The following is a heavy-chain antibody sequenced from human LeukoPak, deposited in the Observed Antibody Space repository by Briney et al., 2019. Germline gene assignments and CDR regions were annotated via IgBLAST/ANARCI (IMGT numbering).Heavy chain of an antibody. CDR1: GFTFSSYW. Sequence: GGSLRLSCAASGFTFSSYWMSWVRQAPGKGLEWVANIKQDGSEKYYADSVKGRFTISRDNSKNTLYLQMNSLRAEDTAVYYCAKGGAVTSPYYYYYYMDVWGKGTTVTVSS. D-gene: IGHD4-17*01. V-gene: IGHV3-7*03. CDR3: AKGGAVTSPYYYYYYMDV. CDR2: IKQDGSEK. J-gene: IGHJ6*03.